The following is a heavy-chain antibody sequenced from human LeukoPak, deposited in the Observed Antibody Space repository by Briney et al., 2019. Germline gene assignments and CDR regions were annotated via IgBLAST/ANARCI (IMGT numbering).Heavy chain of an antibody. CDR3: ARDSRIAVAGKLDY. J-gene: IGHJ4*02. CDR1: GFTFSSYG. D-gene: IGHD6-19*01. Sequence: GGSLRLSCAASGFTFSSYGMHWVRQAPGKGLEWVAVIWYDGSNKYYADSVKGRFTISRDNSKNTLYLQMNSLRAEDTAVYYCARDSRIAVAGKLDYWGQGTLVTVSS. V-gene: IGHV3-33*01. CDR2: IWYDGSNK.